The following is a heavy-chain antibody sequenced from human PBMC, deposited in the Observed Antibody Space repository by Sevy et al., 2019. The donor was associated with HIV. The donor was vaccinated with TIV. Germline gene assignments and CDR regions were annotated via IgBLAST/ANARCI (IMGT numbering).Heavy chain of an antibody. V-gene: IGHV1-2*02. D-gene: IGHD1-1*01. CDR2: INPNDGVT. CDR3: GRLTTMPTSGLYGRDV. CDR1: GYTFTDYY. J-gene: IGHJ6*02. Sequence: ASVKVSCKASGYTFTDYYMHWVRQAPGQGLEWMAWINPNDGVTKYAQRFQGGVTVTRDTSISTAYMELRRLRSDDTAIFYCGRLTTMPTSGLYGRDVWGQGTTVTVSS.